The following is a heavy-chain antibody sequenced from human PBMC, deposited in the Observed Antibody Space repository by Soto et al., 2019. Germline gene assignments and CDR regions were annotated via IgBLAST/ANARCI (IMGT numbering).Heavy chain of an antibody. V-gene: IGHV1-69*01. Sequence: QVQLVQSGAEVKKPGSSVKVSCKASGGTFSSYTITWVRQATGPGLEWMGGITPMFGTPNYAQKFQGRVTITADESTSTAYMELSSLRSEDTAMYFCARDGTLDDSSAYYGLYGGQGSLVVVSS. CDR2: ITPMFGTP. D-gene: IGHD3-22*01. J-gene: IGHJ4*02. CDR3: ARDGTLDDSSAYYGLY. CDR1: GGTFSSYT.